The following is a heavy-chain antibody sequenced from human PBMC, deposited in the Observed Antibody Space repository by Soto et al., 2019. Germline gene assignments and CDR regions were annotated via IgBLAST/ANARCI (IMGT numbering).Heavy chain of an antibody. CDR1: GFTFITSA. J-gene: IGHJ6*02. Sequence: SVNVSCKASGFTFITSAVQWVRQARGQRPEWMGWIVGGSGNTNYAQNSQERVIITRDMSTSTVYMELSSLRSDDTAVYFCAARRSGLYAMDVWGQGTTVTVSS. CDR3: AARRSGLYAMDV. CDR2: IVGGSGNT. D-gene: IGHD1-26*01. V-gene: IGHV1-58*01.